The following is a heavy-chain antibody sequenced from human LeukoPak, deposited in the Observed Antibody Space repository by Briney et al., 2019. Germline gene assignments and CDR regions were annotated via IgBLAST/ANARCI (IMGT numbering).Heavy chain of an antibody. Sequence: ASVKVSCKVSGYTLTELSMHWVRQAPGKGLEWMGGFDPEDGETIYAQKFQGRVAMTEDTSTDTAYMELSSLRSEDTAAYYCATLPGYSGYDFRWVDYWGQGTLVTVSS. J-gene: IGHJ4*02. D-gene: IGHD5-12*01. CDR3: ATLPGYSGYDFRWVDY. CDR1: GYTLTELS. CDR2: FDPEDGET. V-gene: IGHV1-24*01.